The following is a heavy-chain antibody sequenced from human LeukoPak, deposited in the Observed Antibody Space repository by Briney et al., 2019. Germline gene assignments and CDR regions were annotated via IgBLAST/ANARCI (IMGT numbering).Heavy chain of an antibody. J-gene: IGHJ4*02. D-gene: IGHD3-9*01. V-gene: IGHV1-2*02. Sequence: ASVKVSCKASGYTFTGYYMHWVRQAPGQGLEWMGWINPNSGGTNYAQKFQGRVTMTRDTSISTAYMELSRLRSDDTAVYYCARVPAYYDILTGYYRWYFDYWGQGTLVTVSS. CDR3: ARVPAYYDILTGYYRWYFDY. CDR2: INPNSGGT. CDR1: GYTFTGYY.